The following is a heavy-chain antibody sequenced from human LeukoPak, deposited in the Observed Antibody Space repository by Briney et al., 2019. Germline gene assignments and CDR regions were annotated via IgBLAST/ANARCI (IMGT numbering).Heavy chain of an antibody. CDR2: ISWNSGSI. CDR3: ATEKRSRRGEGGVLDS. CDR1: GFNLYDYA. D-gene: IGHD3-10*01. V-gene: IGHV3-9*01. J-gene: IGHJ4*02. Sequence: GGSLRLSCAASGFNLYDYAMHWVREAPGKGLEGVSGISWNSGSIGYADSVKGRFTISRDNAKNSLYLQMNSLRAEDTAVYYCATEKRSRRGEGGVLDSWGQGSLVTVSS.